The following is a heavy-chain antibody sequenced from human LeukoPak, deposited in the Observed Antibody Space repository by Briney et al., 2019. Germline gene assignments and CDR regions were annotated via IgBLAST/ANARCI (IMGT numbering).Heavy chain of an antibody. Sequence: GTSLRLSCAASGFMFSHYSMHWVRQAPGKGLEWVAQIRYDGNDKYYADSVKGRFTISRDNSKNTLYLQIISPRAEDTAVYYCARDIYESSGWYFFDHWGQGTLVTDSS. D-gene: IGHD3-22*01. CDR2: IRYDGNDK. CDR3: ARDIYESSGWYFFDH. J-gene: IGHJ4*02. V-gene: IGHV3-33*01. CDR1: GFMFSHYS.